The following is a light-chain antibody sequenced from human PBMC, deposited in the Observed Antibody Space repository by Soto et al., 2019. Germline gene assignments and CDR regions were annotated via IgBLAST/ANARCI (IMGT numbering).Light chain of an antibody. J-gene: IGKJ4*01. Sequence: EIVLTQSPATLSFSPGERATLSSRASQGINFYLVWYQQKPGQAPSLLIYDAPNRAAGIPARFSGGGSGTDFTLTISTLEPEDFAIYYCQQCYTWPLTFGGGTKVEIK. CDR2: DAP. V-gene: IGKV3-11*01. CDR3: QQCYTWPLT. CDR1: QGINFY.